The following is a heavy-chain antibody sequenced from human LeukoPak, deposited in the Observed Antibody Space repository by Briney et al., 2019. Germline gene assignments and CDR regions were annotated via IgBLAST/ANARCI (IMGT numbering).Heavy chain of an antibody. J-gene: IGHJ4*02. CDR3: ARRFDS. CDR1: GFSFTAYS. Sequence: AGGSLRLSWAASGFSFTAYSMNLVRQAPGRGLEWISYIGPGGDIYYADSVTGRFPVSRDTAKNSLYLQMNGLRVEDTAVYYCARRFDSWGQGTLVTVSS. CDR2: IGPGGDI. V-gene: IGHV3-48*01.